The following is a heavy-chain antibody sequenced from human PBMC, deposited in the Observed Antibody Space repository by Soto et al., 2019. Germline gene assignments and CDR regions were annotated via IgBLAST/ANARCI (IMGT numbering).Heavy chain of an antibody. CDR2: ISYDGSNK. D-gene: IGHD3-9*01. Sequence: PGGSLRLSCAASGFTFSSYGMHWVRQAPGKGLEWVAVISYDGSNKYYADSVKGRFTISRDNSKNTLYLQMNSLRAEDTAVYYCPLMTSTHYYYYGMDVWGQGTTVTVSS. CDR3: PLMTSTHYYYYGMDV. J-gene: IGHJ6*02. CDR1: GFTFSSYG. V-gene: IGHV3-30*03.